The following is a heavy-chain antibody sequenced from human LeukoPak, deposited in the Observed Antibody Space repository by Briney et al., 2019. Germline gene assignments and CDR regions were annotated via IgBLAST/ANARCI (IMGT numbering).Heavy chain of an antibody. CDR3: ARDFEAVARDYYYYYMDV. Sequence: GGSLRLSCAASGFTFSSYSMNWVRQAPGKGLEWVSPISSSSSYIYYADSAKGRFTISRDNAKNSLYLQMNSLRAEDTAVYYCARDFEAVARDYYYYYMDVWGKGTTVTVSS. CDR2: ISSSSSYI. V-gene: IGHV3-21*01. J-gene: IGHJ6*03. D-gene: IGHD6-19*01. CDR1: GFTFSSYS.